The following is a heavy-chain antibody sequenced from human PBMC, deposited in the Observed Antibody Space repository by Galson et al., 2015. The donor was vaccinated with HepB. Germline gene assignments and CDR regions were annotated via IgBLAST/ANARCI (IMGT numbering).Heavy chain of an antibody. Sequence: SLRLSCAASGFTVSSNYMSWVRQAPGKGLEWVSVIYSGGSTYYADSVKGRFTISRDNSKNTLYLQMNSLRDEDTAVYYCATPRATTTAYYFDHWGQGTLVTVSS. CDR2: IYSGGST. CDR1: GFTVSSNY. CDR3: ATPRATTTAYYFDH. D-gene: IGHD4-11*01. V-gene: IGHV3-53*01. J-gene: IGHJ4*02.